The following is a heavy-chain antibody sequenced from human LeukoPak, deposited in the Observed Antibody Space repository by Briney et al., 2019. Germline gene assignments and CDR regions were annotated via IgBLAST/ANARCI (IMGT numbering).Heavy chain of an antibody. CDR1: GYTFTSYG. V-gene: IGHV1-18*01. J-gene: IGHJ4*02. CDR3: ARGRYFYDSSGYYWAPGY. CDR2: INAYNGNT. Sequence: ASETVSYKASGYTFTSYGIIWVRQAPRQGLEWMGWINAYNGNTNYAQKLQGRVTMTTDTSTSTAFMELRSLRSDDTAVYYCARGRYFYDSSGYYWAPGYWGQGTLVTVSS. D-gene: IGHD3-22*01.